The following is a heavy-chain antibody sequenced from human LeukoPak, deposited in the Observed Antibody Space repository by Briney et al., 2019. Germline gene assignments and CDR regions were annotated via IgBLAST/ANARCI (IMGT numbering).Heavy chain of an antibody. D-gene: IGHD3-9*01. J-gene: IGHJ4*02. Sequence: KPSETLSLTCSVSGGSISSGDYFWTWIRQPPGKGLEWIGHIYHSGGTYYNPSLKSRVTISVDTSRDQFSLKLISVTAADTAVYYCARLPSLTGYYGVLIHQWGQGTLVTVSS. CDR3: ARLPSLTGYYGVLIHQ. CDR2: IYHSGGT. CDR1: GGSISSGDYF. V-gene: IGHV4-30-4*01.